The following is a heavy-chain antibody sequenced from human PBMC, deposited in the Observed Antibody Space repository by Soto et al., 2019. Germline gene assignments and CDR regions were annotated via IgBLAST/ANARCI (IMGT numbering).Heavy chain of an antibody. Sequence: QVQLQQWGAGLLKPSETLSLTCDVYGGSFSGYYWSRIRQPPGKGLEWIGEINHSGSTNYNPSLKSRVTISVDTSKNQFSLKLSSVTAADTAVHYSARRPLLWFGDSTTFDYWGQGTLVTVSS. J-gene: IGHJ4*02. V-gene: IGHV4-34*01. D-gene: IGHD3-10*01. CDR1: GGSFSGYY. CDR3: ARRPLLWFGDSTTFDY. CDR2: INHSGST.